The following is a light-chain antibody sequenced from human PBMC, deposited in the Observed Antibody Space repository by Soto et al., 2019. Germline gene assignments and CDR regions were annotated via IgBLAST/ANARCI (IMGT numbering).Light chain of an antibody. CDR2: GNT. V-gene: IGLV1-40*01. CDR1: SSNIGAGYD. Sequence: QSVLTQPPSVSGAPGQRVTISCTGSSSNIGAGYDVHWYQQFPGTTPKFLIYGNTNRPSGGPDRFSASKSGTSASLDITGLQAEDEAEYFCQSYDSSLTVVFGGGTKLTVL. J-gene: IGLJ2*01. CDR3: QSYDSSLTVV.